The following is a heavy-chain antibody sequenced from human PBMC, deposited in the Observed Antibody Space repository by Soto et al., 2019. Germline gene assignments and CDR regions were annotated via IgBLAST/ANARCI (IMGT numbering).Heavy chain of an antibody. D-gene: IGHD3-22*01. CDR3: ARGGYYDSSGSRNYHYYGMNV. V-gene: IGHV6-1*01. J-gene: IGHJ6*02. CDR2: TYYRSKWYN. Sequence: PSQTLSLTCAISGDSVSSNSAAWNWIRQSPSRGLEWLGRTYYRSKWYNDYAVSVKSRITINPDTSKNQFSLQLNSVTPEDTAVYYCARGGYYDSSGSRNYHYYGMNVWGQGTTVTVSS. CDR1: GDSVSSNSAA.